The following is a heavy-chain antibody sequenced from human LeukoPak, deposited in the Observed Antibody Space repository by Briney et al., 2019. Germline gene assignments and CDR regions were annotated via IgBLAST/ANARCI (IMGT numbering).Heavy chain of an antibody. J-gene: IGHJ3*02. CDR1: GGSISSSSYY. Sequence: SETLSLTCTVSGGSISSSSYYWGWIRQPPGKGLEWIGTIYYSGSTYYNPSLKSRVTISVDTSNDQFSLKLSSVSAADTAVYYCATYCSSASCPHRRTFDIWGQGTMVTVSS. V-gene: IGHV4-39*01. CDR2: IYYSGST. CDR3: ATYCSSASCPHRRTFDI. D-gene: IGHD2-2*01.